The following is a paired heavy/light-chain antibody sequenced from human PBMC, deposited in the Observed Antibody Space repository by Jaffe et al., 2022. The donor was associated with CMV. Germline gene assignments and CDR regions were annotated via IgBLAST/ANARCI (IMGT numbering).Light chain of an antibody. J-gene: IGKJ2*01. V-gene: IGKV2-29*02. CDR3: MQGTHFPPYA. CDR1: QSLLHSDGKTY. CDR2: EVS. Sequence: IVMTQTPLSLSVTPGQPASISCKSSQSLLHSDGKTYLHWYLHRPGQSPQLLIYEVSRRFSGVPDKFSGSGSGTDFTLKISRVEAEDVGTYYCMQGTHFPPYAFGQGTKLEIK.
Heavy chain of an antibody. V-gene: IGHV3-33*08. CDR1: GFIFSRYG. J-gene: IGHJ3*02. Sequence: QLQLVESGGGVVQPGRSLRLSCVGSGFIFSRYGMHWVRQAPDKGLEWVAGIWNDGSSKYHADSVKGRFTISRDNSNNVLFLQMNSLGVEDTAVYYCMRDEWQVGHGGFDIWGQGTMVTVSS. D-gene: IGHD6-19*01. CDR2: IWNDGSSK. CDR3: MRDEWQVGHGGFDI.